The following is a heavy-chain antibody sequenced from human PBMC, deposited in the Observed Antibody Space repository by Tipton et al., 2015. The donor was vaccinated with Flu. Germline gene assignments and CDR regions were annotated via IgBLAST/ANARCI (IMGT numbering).Heavy chain of an antibody. CDR2: IYYSGST. CDR3: AREVGWFDP. J-gene: IGHJ5*02. CDR1: GGSISSSSYY. Sequence: TLSLTCTVSGGSISSSSYYWGWIRQSPGKGLEWIGSIYYSGSTYYNPSLKSRVTISVDTSRNQFSLKLSSVTAADTAVYYCAREVGWFDPWGQGTLVTVSS. V-gene: IGHV4-39*07.